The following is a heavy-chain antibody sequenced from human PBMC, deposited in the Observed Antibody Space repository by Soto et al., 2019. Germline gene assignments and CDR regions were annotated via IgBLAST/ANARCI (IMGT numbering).Heavy chain of an antibody. Sequence: GASVKVSCKASGYTFTGYYMHWVRQAPGQGLEWLGWVSPYDGYTNYAQILQGRVSMTTDTSTKTAYMEVRSLRSDDTAVYYCARGGYYDSSGSRNYFYYGMNVWGQGTTVTVSS. CDR1: GYTFTGYY. CDR3: ARGGYYDSSGSRNYFYYGMNV. V-gene: IGHV1-18*04. CDR2: VSPYDGYT. J-gene: IGHJ6*02. D-gene: IGHD3-22*01.